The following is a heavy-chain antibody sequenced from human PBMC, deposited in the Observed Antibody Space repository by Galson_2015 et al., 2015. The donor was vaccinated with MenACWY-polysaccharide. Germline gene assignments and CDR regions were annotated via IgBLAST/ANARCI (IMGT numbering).Heavy chain of an antibody. CDR3: TTGWASAIHDGY. Sequence: SLRLSCAASGFTLGDYAMTWFRQAPGKGLEWVGFIRSKAYGGTTEYAASVKGRFTISKDDSKNIAYLQMDSLKTEDTAVYYCTTGWASAIHDGYWGQGILVTVSS. CDR2: IRSKAYGGTT. D-gene: IGHD5/OR15-5a*01. CDR1: GFTLGDYA. J-gene: IGHJ4*02. V-gene: IGHV3-49*03.